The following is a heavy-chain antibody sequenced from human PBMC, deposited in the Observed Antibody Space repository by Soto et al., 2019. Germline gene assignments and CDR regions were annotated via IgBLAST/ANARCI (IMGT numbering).Heavy chain of an antibody. CDR3: ARRHKSGWYNGGYWFDP. V-gene: IGHV4-39*01. D-gene: IGHD6-19*01. J-gene: IGHJ5*02. CDR1: GGSISSSSYY. Sequence: QLQLQESGPGLVKPSETLSLTCTVSGGSISSSSYYWGWIRQPPGKGLEWIGSIYYSGSTYYNPSLKSRGTISVDTSKNQFSLKLSSVTAADTAVYYCARRHKSGWYNGGYWFDPWGQGTLVTVSS. CDR2: IYYSGST.